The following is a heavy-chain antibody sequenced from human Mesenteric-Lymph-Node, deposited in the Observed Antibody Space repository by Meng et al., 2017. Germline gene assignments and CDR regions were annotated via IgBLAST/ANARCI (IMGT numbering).Heavy chain of an antibody. CDR2: IYYSGST. D-gene: IGHD5-24*01. J-gene: IGHJ6*02. CDR3: ARGDGGWRGAYYYYYGMDV. Sequence: WIRQPPGKGLEWIGSIYYSGSTYYNPSLKSRVTISVDTSKNQFSLKLSSVTAADTAVYYCARGDGGWRGAYYYYYGMDVWGQGTTVTVSS. V-gene: IGHV4-39*07.